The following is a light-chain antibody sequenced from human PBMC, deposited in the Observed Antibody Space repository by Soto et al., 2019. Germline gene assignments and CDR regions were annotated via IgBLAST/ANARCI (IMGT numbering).Light chain of an antibody. CDR1: RSDIGSYNL. V-gene: IGLV2-23*02. J-gene: IGLJ1*01. CDR3: CSYAGSSTYV. Sequence: QSAPTQPAAVSGSPGQSITISCTGTRSDIGSYNLVSWYQQHPGKAPKVMIFEVTKRPSGVSNRFSGSKSGNTASLTISGLQAEDEADYYCCSYAGSSTYVFGTGTKLTVL. CDR2: EVT.